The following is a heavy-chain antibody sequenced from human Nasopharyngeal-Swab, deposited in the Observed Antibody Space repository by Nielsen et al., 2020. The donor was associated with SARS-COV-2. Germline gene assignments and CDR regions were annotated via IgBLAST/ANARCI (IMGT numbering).Heavy chain of an antibody. D-gene: IGHD3-10*01. CDR2: ISSNGSTI. Sequence: GESLMISCAASEFTFSSYEMNWVRPAPGEGLEWVSYISSNGSTIYYADSVKGRFTISRDNAKNSLYLQMNSLRAEDTAVYYCARERGAGTRKGYFDYWGQGTLVTVSS. CDR1: EFTFSSYE. CDR3: ARERGAGTRKGYFDY. V-gene: IGHV3-48*03. J-gene: IGHJ4*02.